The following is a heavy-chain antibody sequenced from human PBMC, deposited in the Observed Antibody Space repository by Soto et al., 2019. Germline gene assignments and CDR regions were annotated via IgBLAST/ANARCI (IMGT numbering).Heavy chain of an antibody. J-gene: IGHJ3*02. Sequence: SGPTLVNPTQTLTLTCTFSGFSLSTSGVGVGWIRQPPGKALEWLALIYWNDDKRYSPSLKSRLTITKDTSKNQVVLTMTNMDPVDTATYYCAHSIEGGYYGSGSYYNGAFDIWGQGTMVTVSS. D-gene: IGHD3-10*01. CDR2: IYWNDDK. CDR1: GFSLSTSGVG. CDR3: AHSIEGGYYGSGSYYNGAFDI. V-gene: IGHV2-5*01.